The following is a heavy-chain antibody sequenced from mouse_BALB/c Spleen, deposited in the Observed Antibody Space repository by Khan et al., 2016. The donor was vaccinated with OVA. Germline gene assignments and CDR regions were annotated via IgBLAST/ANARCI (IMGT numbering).Heavy chain of an antibody. CDR3: ARGYYGDPFAY. J-gene: IGHJ3*01. CDR2: ISDGGSYT. V-gene: IGHV5-4*02. D-gene: IGHD2-13*01. CDR1: GFTFSNYY. Sequence: EVELVESGGGLVKPGGSLKLSCAASGFTFSNYYMYLVRQTPEKRLEWVATISDGGSYTYYPDSVKGRFTISRDDAKNNLYLQMSSLKSEDTAMYYCARGYYGDPFAYWGQGTLVTVSA.